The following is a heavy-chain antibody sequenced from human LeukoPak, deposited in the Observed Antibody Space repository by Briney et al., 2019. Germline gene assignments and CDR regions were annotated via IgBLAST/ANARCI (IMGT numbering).Heavy chain of an antibody. CDR2: IISDGTST. CDR3: ARDPYGVIDY. D-gene: IGHD4-17*01. Sequence: GGSLRLSCAASGFTFSSYWMHWVRQAPGKGLVWVSRIISDGTSTNYADSVKGRFTISRDNLKNTLYLQMNGLRAEDTAVYYCARDPYGVIDYWGQGTLVTVSS. CDR1: GFTFSSYW. V-gene: IGHV3-74*01. J-gene: IGHJ4*02.